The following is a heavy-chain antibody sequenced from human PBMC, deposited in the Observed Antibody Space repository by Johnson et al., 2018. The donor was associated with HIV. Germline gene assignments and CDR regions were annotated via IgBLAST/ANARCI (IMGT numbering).Heavy chain of an antibody. J-gene: IGHJ3*02. Sequence: MQLVESGGGLVQRGGSLRLSCAGSGFIFSNAWMIWVRQAPGKGLEWVGRIKSKTDGGTTDYAAPMKGRFTISRDDSKNTLYLQMNSLRAEDTAVYYCARDQLYCTGGVFYEVGAFGAFDIWGQGTMVPVSS. CDR2: IKSKTDGGTT. V-gene: IGHV3-15*01. D-gene: IGHD2-8*02. CDR1: GFIFSNAW. CDR3: ARDQLYCTGGVFYEVGAFGAFDI.